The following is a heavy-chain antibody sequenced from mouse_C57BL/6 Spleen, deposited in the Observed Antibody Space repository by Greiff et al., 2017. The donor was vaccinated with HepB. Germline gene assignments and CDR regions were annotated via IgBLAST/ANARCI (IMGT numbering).Heavy chain of an antibody. CDR3: ATTVVATTDYYAMDY. V-gene: IGHV14-2*01. Sequence: EVKLVESGAELVKPGASVKLSCTASGFNIKDYYMHWVKQRTEQGLEWIGRIDPEDGETKYAPKFQGKATITADTSSNTAYLQLSSLTSEDTAVYYCATTVVATTDYYAMDYWGQGTSVTVSS. CDR1: GFNIKDYY. D-gene: IGHD1-1*01. CDR2: IDPEDGET. J-gene: IGHJ4*01.